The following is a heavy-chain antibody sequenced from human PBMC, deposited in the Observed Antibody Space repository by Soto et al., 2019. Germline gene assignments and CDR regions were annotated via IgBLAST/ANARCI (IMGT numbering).Heavy chain of an antibody. V-gene: IGHV4-59*08. CDR2: IYYSGST. Sequence: SETLSLTCTVSGGSISSYYWSWIRQPPGKGLEWIGYIYYSGSTNYNPSNKSRVTISVDTSKNQFSLKLSSVTAADTAVYYCARSETSGYIGYYYYYYMDVWGKGTTVTVSS. D-gene: IGHD5-12*01. J-gene: IGHJ6*03. CDR3: ARSETSGYIGYYYYYYMDV. CDR1: GGSISSYY.